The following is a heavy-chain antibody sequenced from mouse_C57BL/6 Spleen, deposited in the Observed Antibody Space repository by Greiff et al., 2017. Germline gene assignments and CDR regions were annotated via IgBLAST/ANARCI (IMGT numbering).Heavy chain of an antibody. Sequence: VKLQESGAELARPGASVKLSCKASGYTFTSYGMSWVKQRTGQGLEWIGEIYPRSGNTYYTEKFKGKATLTADKSSSTAYLELRSLPSEDSAVYVCPRREGYYCFDYWGQGTMVTVSA. CDR1: GYTFTSYG. J-gene: IGHJ3*01. D-gene: IGHD2-3*01. V-gene: IGHV1-81*01. CDR3: PRREGYYCFDY. CDR2: IYPRSGNT.